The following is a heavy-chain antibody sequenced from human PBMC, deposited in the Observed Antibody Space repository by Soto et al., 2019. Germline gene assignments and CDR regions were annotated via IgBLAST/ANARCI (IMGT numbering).Heavy chain of an antibody. CDR2: ISAYNGNT. J-gene: IGHJ4*02. CDR1: GYTFTSYC. Sequence: GASVKVSCKASGYTFTSYCISCARQAPGQGLEWMGWISAYNGNTNYAQKLQGRVTISVDTSKNQFSLKLSSVTAADTAVYYCARHYYDSSGYYPDYWGQGTLVTVSS. CDR3: ARHYYDSSGYYPDY. D-gene: IGHD3-22*01. V-gene: IGHV1-18*01.